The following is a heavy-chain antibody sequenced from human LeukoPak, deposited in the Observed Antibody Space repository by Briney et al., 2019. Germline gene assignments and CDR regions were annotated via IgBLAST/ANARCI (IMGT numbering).Heavy chain of an antibody. CDR3: ARCLYSSQPYYYYYMDV. D-gene: IGHD6-13*01. J-gene: IGHJ6*03. CDR2: IYYSGST. CDR1: GGSISSYY. V-gene: IGHV4-59*01. Sequence: SETLSLTCTVSGGSISSYYWSWIRQPPGKGLEWIGYIYYSGSTNYNPSLKSRVTISVDTSKNQFSLKLSSATAADTAVYYCARCLYSSQPYYYYYMDVWGKGTTVTVSS.